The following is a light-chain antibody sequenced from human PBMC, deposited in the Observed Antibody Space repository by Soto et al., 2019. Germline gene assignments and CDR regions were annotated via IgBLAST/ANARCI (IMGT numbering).Light chain of an antibody. CDR2: GAS. V-gene: IGKV3-20*01. CDR1: QRLSSNY. CDR3: LQYGSSVWT. Sequence: EIVLTQSPGTLSLSPGERATLSCRASQRLSSNYLAWFQQKPGQAPRLLIYGASSRATGIPDRFSGSGSGTDFTLTIPRLEPEDFAVYYCLQYGSSVWTFGQGNKVDIK. J-gene: IGKJ1*01.